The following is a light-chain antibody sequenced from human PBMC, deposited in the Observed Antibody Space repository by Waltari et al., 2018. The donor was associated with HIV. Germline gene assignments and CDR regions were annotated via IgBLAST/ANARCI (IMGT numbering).Light chain of an antibody. J-gene: IGLJ2*01. CDR3: QTWGTGIVV. CDR2: LNSDGSH. Sequence: QLVLTQSPSASASLGAAVKPTGTLSSGHSSYVIAWHQPQPKKGPRYLMKLNSDGSHFKGDGIPDRFSGSSSGAERYLTISSLQSEDEADYYCQTWGTGIVVFGGGTKLTVL. V-gene: IGLV4-69*01. CDR1: SGHSSYV.